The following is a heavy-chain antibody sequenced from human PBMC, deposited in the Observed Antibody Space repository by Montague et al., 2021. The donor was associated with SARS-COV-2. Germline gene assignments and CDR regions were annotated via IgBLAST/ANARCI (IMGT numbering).Heavy chain of an antibody. V-gene: IGHV4-39*07. CDR3: ARDVSTGTYTFDH. D-gene: IGHD1-26*01. J-gene: IGHJ4*01. CDR1: GGSITYSSYY. CDR2: IYYSGTA. Sequence: SETLSLTCTMSGGSITYSSYYWGWIRLPPGKGLEWIGSIYYSGTAYYNASLKSRVTMSLDMSKNQLSLRLKSTTAADTAVYFCARDVSTGTYTFDHWGHGVLVTVSS.